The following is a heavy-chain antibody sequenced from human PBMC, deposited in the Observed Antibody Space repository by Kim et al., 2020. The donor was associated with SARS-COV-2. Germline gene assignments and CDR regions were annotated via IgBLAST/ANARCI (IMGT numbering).Heavy chain of an antibody. CDR1: GGSFSGYY. CDR2: INHSGST. J-gene: IGHJ4*02. Sequence: SETLSLTCAVYGGSFSGYYWSWIRQPPGKGLEWIGEINHSGSTNYNPSLKSRVTISVDTSKNQFSLKLSSVTAADTDVYYCARGVAAAGVFDYWGQGTL. V-gene: IGHV4-34*01. CDR3: ARGVAAAGVFDY. D-gene: IGHD6-13*01.